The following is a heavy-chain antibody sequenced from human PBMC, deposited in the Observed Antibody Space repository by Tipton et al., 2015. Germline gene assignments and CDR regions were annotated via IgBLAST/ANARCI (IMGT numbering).Heavy chain of an antibody. CDR3: ARDQTTRYYYGMDV. J-gene: IGHJ6*02. Sequence: SLRLSCAASGFTLTRYGMNWVRQAPGKGLEWVSAISGSGGATFYADSVKGRFTISRDKSEKTVFLHMNGLRPEDTAVYYCARDQTTRYYYGMDVWGQGTTVTVSS. D-gene: IGHD1/OR15-1a*01. CDR1: GFTLTRYG. V-gene: IGHV3-23*01. CDR2: ISGSGGAT.